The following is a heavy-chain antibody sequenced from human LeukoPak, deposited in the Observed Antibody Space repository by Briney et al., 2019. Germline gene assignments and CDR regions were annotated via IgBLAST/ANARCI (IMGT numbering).Heavy chain of an antibody. CDR3: ARGLSGRGHYSDY. CDR2: IYYSGST. Sequence: SETLSRTCTVSGGSISSYYWSWIRQSPGKGLEWIGYIYYSGSTDYNPSLKSRVTISVDTSKNQFSLKLSSVTAADTAVYYCARGLSGRGHYSDYWGQGALVTVSS. V-gene: IGHV4-59*01. J-gene: IGHJ4*02. CDR1: GGSISSYY. D-gene: IGHD3-10*01.